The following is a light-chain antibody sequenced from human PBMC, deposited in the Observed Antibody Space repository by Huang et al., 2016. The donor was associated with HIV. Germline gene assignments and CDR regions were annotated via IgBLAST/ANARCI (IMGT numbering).Light chain of an antibody. CDR1: QSVNTN. J-gene: IGKJ2*01. Sequence: VMMSQSPATLAASPGERVTLSCGASQSVNTNLAWYQQKPGQPPRRLSYAASTRATGVPGRVEGSGSGTEGNLTIDSLQSDDFAVYYCQQYNKWPPEYTFGQGTRLEIK. CDR3: QQYNKWPPEYT. CDR2: AAS. V-gene: IGKV3-15*01.